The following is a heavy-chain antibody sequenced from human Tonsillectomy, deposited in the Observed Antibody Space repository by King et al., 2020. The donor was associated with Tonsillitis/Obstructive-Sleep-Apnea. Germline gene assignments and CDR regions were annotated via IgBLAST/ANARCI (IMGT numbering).Heavy chain of an antibody. D-gene: IGHD2-15*01. CDR2: IYPGDSDT. CDR1: GYSFTSYW. V-gene: IGHV5-51*01. CDR3: ARQGGYCSGGSCYADYNYYYMDV. Sequence: VQLVESGAEVKKPGESLKISCKGSGYSFTSYWIGWVRQMPGKGLEWMGIIYPGDSDTRYSPYFQGQVTISADKSISTAYLQWSSLKASDTAMYYCARQGGYCSGGSCYADYNYYYMDVWGKGTTVTVSS. J-gene: IGHJ6*03.